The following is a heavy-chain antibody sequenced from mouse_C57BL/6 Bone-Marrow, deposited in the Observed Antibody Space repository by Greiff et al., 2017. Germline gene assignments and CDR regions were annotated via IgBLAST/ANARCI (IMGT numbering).Heavy chain of an antibody. CDR1: GFTFSDYY. D-gene: IGHD2-4*01. CDR3: ARPSTMIAWFAY. Sequence: VQLKESGGGLVQPGGSLKLSCAASGFTFSDYYMYWVRQTPEKRLEWVAYISTGGGSTYYPDTVKGRFTISRDNAKNTLYLQMSRLKSEDTAMYYCARPSTMIAWFAYWGQGTLVTVSA. V-gene: IGHV5-12*01. CDR2: ISTGGGST. J-gene: IGHJ3*01.